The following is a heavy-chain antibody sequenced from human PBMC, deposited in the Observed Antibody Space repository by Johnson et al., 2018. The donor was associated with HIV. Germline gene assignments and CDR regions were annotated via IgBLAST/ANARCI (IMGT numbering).Heavy chain of an antibody. Sequence: VQLVESRGVLVQPGGSLRLSCAASGFTVSSNAMSWVRQAPGKGLEWVTSISGGTTYYADSRKGRFTLSRDISKDTLHLQMNSLRAEDTAVYYCARGLTGEQVDIWGQGAMVTVSS. D-gene: IGHD3-16*01. CDR1: GFTVSSNA. CDR2: ISGGTT. V-gene: IGHV3-38-3*01. CDR3: ARGLTGEQVDI. J-gene: IGHJ3*02.